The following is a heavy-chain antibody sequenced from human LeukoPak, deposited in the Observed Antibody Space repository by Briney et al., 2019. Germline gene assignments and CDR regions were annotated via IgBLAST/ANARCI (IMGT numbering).Heavy chain of an antibody. V-gene: IGHV4-61*05. D-gene: IGHD3-22*01. Sequence: SQTLSLTCTVSGGSISSGSYYWSWIRQPPGKGLEWIGYIYYSGSTNYNPSLKSRVTISVDKSKNQFSLKLGSVTAADTAVYYCARVARITMIVVVISWFDPWGQGTLVTVSS. CDR3: ARVARITMIVVVISWFDP. CDR2: IYYSGST. CDR1: GGSISSGSYY. J-gene: IGHJ5*02.